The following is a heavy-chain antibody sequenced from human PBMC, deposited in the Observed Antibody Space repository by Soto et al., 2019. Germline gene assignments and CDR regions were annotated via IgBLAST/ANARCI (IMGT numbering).Heavy chain of an antibody. Sequence: QVQLQQWGAGLLKPSETLSLTCAVYGGSFSGYYWSWIRQPPGKGLEWIGEINHSGSTNYNPSLKSRVTISVDTSKNQFSLKLSSVTAADTAVYYCARGTRRNSSGFDPWGQGTLVTVSS. D-gene: IGHD6-6*01. V-gene: IGHV4-34*01. CDR2: INHSGST. CDR1: GGSFSGYY. J-gene: IGHJ5*02. CDR3: ARGTRRNSSGFDP.